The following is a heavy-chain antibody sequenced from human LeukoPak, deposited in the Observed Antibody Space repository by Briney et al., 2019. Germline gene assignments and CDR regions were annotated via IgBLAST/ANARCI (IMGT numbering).Heavy chain of an antibody. CDR1: GFIFNNSA. D-gene: IGHD6-19*01. Sequence: GGSLRLSCAASGFIFNNSAMHWVRQAPGKGLEWVSVISYDGDSQYYTDSVKGRFTVSRDNSKNTLYLQMNSLRAEDTAVYYCASGVYSSGWYLDYWGQGTLVTVSS. J-gene: IGHJ4*02. CDR3: ASGVYSSGWYLDY. V-gene: IGHV3-30-3*01. CDR2: ISYDGDSQ.